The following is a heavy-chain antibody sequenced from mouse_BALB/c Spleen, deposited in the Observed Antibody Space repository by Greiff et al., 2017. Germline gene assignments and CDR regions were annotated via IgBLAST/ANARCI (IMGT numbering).Heavy chain of an antibody. Sequence: DVQLVESGGGLVKPGGSLKLSCAASGFTFSSYAMSWVRQSPEKRLEWVAEISSGGSYTYYPDTVTGRFTISRDNAKNTLYLEMSSLRSEDTAMYYCARAQIYYYGSRYYFDYWGQGTTLTVSS. V-gene: IGHV5-9-4*01. J-gene: IGHJ2*01. CDR3: ARAQIYYYGSRYYFDY. CDR2: ISSGGSYT. CDR1: GFTFSSYA. D-gene: IGHD1-1*01.